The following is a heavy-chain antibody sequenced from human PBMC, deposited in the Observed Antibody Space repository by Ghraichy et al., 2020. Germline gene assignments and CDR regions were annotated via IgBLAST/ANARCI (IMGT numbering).Heavy chain of an antibody. D-gene: IGHD6-13*01. Sequence: GGSLRLSCAVSGFTFSSYSMNWVRQAPGKGLEWVSSISSSSSYIYYADSVKGRFTISRDNAKNSLYLQMNSLRAEDTAVYYCARAAGGQQLVPPYYYYGMDVWGQGTTVTVSS. CDR1: GFTFSSYS. V-gene: IGHV3-21*01. CDR3: ARAAGGQQLVPPYYYYGMDV. J-gene: IGHJ6*02. CDR2: ISSSSSYI.